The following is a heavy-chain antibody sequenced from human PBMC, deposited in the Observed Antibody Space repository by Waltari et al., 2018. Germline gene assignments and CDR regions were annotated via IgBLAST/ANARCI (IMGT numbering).Heavy chain of an antibody. V-gene: IGHV4-31*03. CDR3: ARRAPMAGNFDY. CDR2: IYYSGST. CDR1: GASTNSVGYY. J-gene: IGHJ4*02. D-gene: IGHD3-10*01. Sequence: QVQLQESGPGLVDPSQTLSLTCTVPGASTNSVGYYWTCFRQHPVRGLEWIGYIYYSGSTYYSPSFNSRASISFDTSKNQFFLRLTSVTTADTAVYYCARRAPMAGNFDYWGQGTVVTVSS.